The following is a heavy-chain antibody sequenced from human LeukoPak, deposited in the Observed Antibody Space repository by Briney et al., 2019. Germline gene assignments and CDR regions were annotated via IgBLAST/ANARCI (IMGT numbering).Heavy chain of an antibody. V-gene: IGHV4-34*01. J-gene: IGHJ3*02. CDR3: ARSRFLEWLVHDAFDI. Sequence: SETLSLTCAVYGGSFSGYYWSWIRQPPGKGLEWIGSIYHSGSTYYNPSLKSRVTISVDTSKNQFSLKLSSVTAADTAVYYCARSRFLEWLVHDAFDIWGQGTMVTVSS. CDR2: IYHSGST. CDR1: GGSFSGYY. D-gene: IGHD3-3*01.